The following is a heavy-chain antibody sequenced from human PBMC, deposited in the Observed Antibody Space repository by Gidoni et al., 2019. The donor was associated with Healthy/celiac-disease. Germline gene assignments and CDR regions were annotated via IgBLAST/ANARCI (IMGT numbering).Heavy chain of an antibody. D-gene: IGHD3-22*01. V-gene: IGHV3-30-3*01. J-gene: IGHJ4*02. CDR3: ARDTLYYYDSSGYHDY. Sequence: QVQLVESGGGVVQPGRSLRLSCAASGFTFSSYAMHWVRQAPGKGLEWVAVISYDGSNKYYADSVKGRFTISRDNSKNTLYLQMNSLRAEDTAVYYCARDTLYYYDSSGYHDYWGQGTLVTVSS. CDR2: ISYDGSNK. CDR1: GFTFSSYA.